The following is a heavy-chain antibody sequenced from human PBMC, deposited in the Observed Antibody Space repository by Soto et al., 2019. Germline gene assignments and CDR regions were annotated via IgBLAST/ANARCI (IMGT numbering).Heavy chain of an antibody. CDR3: ATYSSPFDY. CDR2: ISATGTTT. J-gene: IGHJ4*02. Sequence: EVQLMESGGGLVQPGGSLILSCAASEFSFSSYALNWVRQAPGKGLEWVSAISATGTTTYYADSVKGRFTISRDNSKRTLFRQMDSLSPEDTAVYYCATYSSPFDYWGQGTLVTVSS. CDR1: EFSFSSYA. V-gene: IGHV3-23*01. D-gene: IGHD6-13*01.